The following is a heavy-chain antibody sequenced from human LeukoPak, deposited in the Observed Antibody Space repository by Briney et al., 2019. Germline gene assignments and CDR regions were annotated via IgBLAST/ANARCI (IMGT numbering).Heavy chain of an antibody. Sequence: PGGSLRLSCAASGFTFSSYAMSWVRQAPGKGLEWVSAISGSGGSTYYADSVKGRFTISRDNSKNTLYLQMNSLRAEDTAVYYCAKDSPIFVDPNYYFDYWGQGTLVTVSS. V-gene: IGHV3-23*01. D-gene: IGHD3-3*01. CDR3: AKDSPIFVDPNYYFDY. J-gene: IGHJ4*02. CDR1: GFTFSSYA. CDR2: ISGSGGST.